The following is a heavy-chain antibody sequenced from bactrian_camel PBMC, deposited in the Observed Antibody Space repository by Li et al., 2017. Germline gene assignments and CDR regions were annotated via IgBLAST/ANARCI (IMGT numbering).Heavy chain of an antibody. CDR3: AADLGWCGSRPLQREFRN. CDR1: GDTYAVNC. D-gene: IGHD6*01. Sequence: HVQLVESGGGSVQAGGSLRLPCEFSGDTYAVNCMAWFRQAPGKERERVARMDNFGGASYADSVKGRFTISKDNAKNTLYLQMNSLKPEDSAVYYCAADLGWCGSRPLQREFRNWGQGTQVTVS. CDR2: MDNFGGA. V-gene: IGHV3S53*01. J-gene: IGHJ4*01.